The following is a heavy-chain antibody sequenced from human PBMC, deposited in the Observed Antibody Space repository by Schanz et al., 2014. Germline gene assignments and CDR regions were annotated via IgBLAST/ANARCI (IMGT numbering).Heavy chain of an antibody. Sequence: EVHLLDSGGGLVQPGGSLRLSCAASGFTFSSNSMSWVRQAPGKGLEWVSYISSASSTINYADSVKGRFTISRDNAKNSLYLQMNSLRAEDTAVYYCARPPHDSSGYYPFDYWGQGTLVTVSS. V-gene: IGHV3-48*01. J-gene: IGHJ4*02. D-gene: IGHD3-22*01. CDR1: GFTFSSNS. CDR2: ISSASSTI. CDR3: ARPPHDSSGYYPFDY.